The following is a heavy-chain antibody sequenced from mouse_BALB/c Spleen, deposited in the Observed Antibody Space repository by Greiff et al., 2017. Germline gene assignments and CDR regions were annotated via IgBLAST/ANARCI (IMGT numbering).Heavy chain of an antibody. Sequence: EVKLMESGGGLVQPGGSLRLSCATSGFTFTDYYMSWVRQPPGKALEWLGFIRNKANGYTTEYSASVKGRFTISRDNSQSILYLQMNTLRAEDSATYYCARDIYYGNRYAMDYWGQGTSVTVSS. J-gene: IGHJ4*01. CDR2: IRNKANGYTT. D-gene: IGHD2-1*01. CDR3: ARDIYYGNRYAMDY. CDR1: GFTFTDYY. V-gene: IGHV7-3*02.